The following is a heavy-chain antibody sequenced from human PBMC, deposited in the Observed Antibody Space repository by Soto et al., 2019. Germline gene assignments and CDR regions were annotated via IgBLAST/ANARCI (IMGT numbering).Heavy chain of an antibody. V-gene: IGHV1-46*01. D-gene: IGHD3-3*01. J-gene: IGHJ4*01. CDR1: GYTFTSYY. Sequence: SVNVSGKASGYTFTSYYMPWVRQAPVQGLEWMGIINPSGGSTSYAQKFQGRVTMTRDTSTSTVYMELISLRSEDTAVYYCAKATYDFGSGQTGLDYRG. CDR3: AKATYDFGSGQTGLDY. CDR2: INPSGGST.